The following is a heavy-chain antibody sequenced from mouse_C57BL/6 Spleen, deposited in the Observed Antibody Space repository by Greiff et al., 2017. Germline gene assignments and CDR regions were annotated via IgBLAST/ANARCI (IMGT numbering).Heavy chain of an antibody. CDR2: IYPRSGNT. CDR1: GYTFTSYG. CDR3: ARSNTTVVAKGYYAMDY. D-gene: IGHD1-1*01. Sequence: QVQLQQSGAELARPGASVKLSCKASGYTFTSYGISWVKQRTGQGLEWIGEIYPRSGNTYYNEKFKGKATLTADKSSSTAYMELRSLTSEDSAVYFCARSNTTVVAKGYYAMDYWGQGTSVTVSS. J-gene: IGHJ4*01. V-gene: IGHV1-81*01.